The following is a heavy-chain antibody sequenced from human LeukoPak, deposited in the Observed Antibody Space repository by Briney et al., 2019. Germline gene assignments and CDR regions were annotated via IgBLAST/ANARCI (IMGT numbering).Heavy chain of an antibody. V-gene: IGHV3-64*01. Sequence: GGSLRLSCAASGFIFSNSWMNWVRQAPGKGLEYVSAISSNGGSTYYANSVKGRFTISRDNSKNTLYLQTGSLRAEDMAVYYCARPGGYWGQGTLVTVSS. CDR3: ARPGGY. J-gene: IGHJ4*02. CDR1: GFIFSNSW. CDR2: ISSNGGST.